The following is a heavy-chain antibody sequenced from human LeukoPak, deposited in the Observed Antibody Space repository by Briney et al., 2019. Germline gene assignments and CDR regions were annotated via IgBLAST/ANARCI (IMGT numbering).Heavy chain of an antibody. V-gene: IGHV4-59*01. J-gene: IGHJ6*02. Sequence: SETLSLTCTVSVGSISSYYWICIRQPPGKGLEWIGYIYFSGSTNYNPYLKSRVTISVDTSKIQFSLKLSSVTAADTAVYYCASDTGYSRTLSIYYGMDVWGQGTTVTVSS. CDR1: VGSISSYY. D-gene: IGHD6-13*01. CDR2: IYFSGST. CDR3: ASDTGYSRTLSIYYGMDV.